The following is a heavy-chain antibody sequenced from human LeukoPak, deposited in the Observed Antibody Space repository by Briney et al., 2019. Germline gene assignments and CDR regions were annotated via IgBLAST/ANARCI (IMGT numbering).Heavy chain of an antibody. J-gene: IGHJ4*02. D-gene: IGHD3-22*01. CDR3: ARVSSPRDSSGPNGDY. CDR2: ISSSSSYI. Sequence: GGSLRLSCAASGFTFSSYSMNWLRQAPGKGLEWVSSISSSSSYIYYADSVKGRFTISRDNAKNSLYLQMNSLKAEDTAVYYCARVSSPRDSSGPNGDYWGQGTLVTVSS. CDR1: GFTFSSYS. V-gene: IGHV3-21*01.